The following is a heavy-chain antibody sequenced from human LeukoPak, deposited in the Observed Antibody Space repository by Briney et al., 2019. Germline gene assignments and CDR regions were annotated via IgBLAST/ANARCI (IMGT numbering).Heavy chain of an antibody. Sequence: GGSLRLSCAASGFTFSRHVMHWVRLAPGKGLEWVAFIAYDGSRQTYADSVKGRFSISRDNSKNMVWLQMNSLRAEDTAVYCCARFTGGDSSGYYESWGQGTLVTVSS. CDR2: IAYDGSRQ. D-gene: IGHD3-22*01. V-gene: IGHV3-33*05. CDR3: ARFTGGDSSGYYES. J-gene: IGHJ4*02. CDR1: GFTFSRHV.